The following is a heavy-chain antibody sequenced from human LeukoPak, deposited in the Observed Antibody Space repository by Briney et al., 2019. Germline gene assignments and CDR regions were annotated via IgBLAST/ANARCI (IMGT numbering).Heavy chain of an antibody. Sequence: GGSLRLSCAASGFTVSSNYMSWVRQAPGKGLEWVSVIYSGGSTYYADFVKGRFTVSRDNSKNTLYLQMNSLRAEDTAVYYCARWRLRSGDAFDIWGQGTMVTVSS. V-gene: IGHV3-53*01. CDR2: IYSGGST. CDR3: ARWRLRSGDAFDI. J-gene: IGHJ3*02. CDR1: GFTVSSNY. D-gene: IGHD3-10*01.